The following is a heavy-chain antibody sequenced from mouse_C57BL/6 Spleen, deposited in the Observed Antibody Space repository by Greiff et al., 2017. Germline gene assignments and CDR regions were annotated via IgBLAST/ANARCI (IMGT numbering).Heavy chain of an antibody. CDR1: GYTFTDYE. J-gene: IGHJ2*01. CDR3: TRWHFDY. CDR2: IDPETGGT. V-gene: IGHV1-15*01. Sequence: QVQLKQSGAELVRPGASVTLSCKASGYTFTDYEMHWVKQTPVHGLEWIGAIDPETGGTAYNQKFKGKAILTADKSSSTAYMELRSLTSEDSAVYYCTRWHFDYWGQGTTLTVSS.